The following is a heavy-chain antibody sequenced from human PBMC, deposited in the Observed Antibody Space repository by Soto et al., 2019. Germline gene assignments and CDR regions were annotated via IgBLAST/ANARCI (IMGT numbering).Heavy chain of an antibody. CDR1: EYSFSSHW. J-gene: IGHJ2*01. CDR2: IYPGDSDT. D-gene: IGHD1-1*01. CDR3: ARGDTYNSYWNFDL. Sequence: PGESLKMSCKGSEYSFSSHWISWVRQMRGKGLEWMGTIYPGDSDTRYSPSFEGRVSMSADESISTAYLQWGSLQASDTAIYYCARGDTYNSYWNFDLWGRGTLVTVSS. V-gene: IGHV5-51*01.